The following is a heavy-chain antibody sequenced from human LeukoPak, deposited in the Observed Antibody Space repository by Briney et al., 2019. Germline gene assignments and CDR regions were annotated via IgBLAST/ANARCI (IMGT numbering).Heavy chain of an antibody. J-gene: IGHJ4*02. Sequence: SETLSLTCTVSGVSIRSNYWTWIRQPPGKGLEWIGYFDYSGGTNYNPSLKSRVTMSVDTSKNQFSLKLSSVTAADTAVYYCARRHVIYSSSSDPYYFDYWGQGTLVIVSS. V-gene: IGHV4-59*01. CDR2: FDYSGGT. CDR1: GVSIRSNY. CDR3: ARRHVIYSSSSDPYYFDY. D-gene: IGHD6-6*01.